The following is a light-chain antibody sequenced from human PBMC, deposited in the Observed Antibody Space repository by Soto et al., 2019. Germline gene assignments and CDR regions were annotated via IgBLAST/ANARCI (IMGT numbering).Light chain of an antibody. V-gene: IGKV1-5*03. CDR1: QSISNW. CDR2: KAS. Sequence: DSQMTQSPSILSASVGERVTITCRSSQSISNWLAWYQQKPGKAPKLLIYKASSLERGVPSRFSGSGSGTEFTLTISSLQPDDFATYYCQQFNSYSITFGQGTRLEIK. J-gene: IGKJ5*01. CDR3: QQFNSYSIT.